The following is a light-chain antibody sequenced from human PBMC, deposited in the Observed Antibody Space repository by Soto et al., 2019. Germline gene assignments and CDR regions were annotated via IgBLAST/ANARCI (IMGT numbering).Light chain of an antibody. Sequence: EIVMTQSPGTLSVSPGERVTLSCRASQSVSSKLVWYQRKPGQSPRLLIYDASTRATGTPGRFSGSGSGTEFTLTISSLQPEDFATYYCLQHNSYPLTFGGGTKVDI. J-gene: IGKJ4*01. CDR2: DAS. V-gene: IGKV3-15*01. CDR3: LQHNSYPLT. CDR1: QSVSSK.